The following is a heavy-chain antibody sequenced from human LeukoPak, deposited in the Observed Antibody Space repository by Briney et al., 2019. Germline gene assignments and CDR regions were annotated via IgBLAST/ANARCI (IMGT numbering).Heavy chain of an antibody. J-gene: IGHJ3*01. V-gene: IGHV3-23*01. D-gene: IGHD3-10*01. Sequence: PGGSLRLSCAASGFTFDMYAMSWVRQAPGKGLEWVSVISGGGGSTYYADSVKGRFTISRDNSKNTLYLQMNSLRAEDTAVYYCAKGRNELTVIRGAFDVWGLGTMVTVSS. CDR1: GFTFDMYA. CDR2: ISGGGGST. CDR3: AKGRNELTVIRGAFDV.